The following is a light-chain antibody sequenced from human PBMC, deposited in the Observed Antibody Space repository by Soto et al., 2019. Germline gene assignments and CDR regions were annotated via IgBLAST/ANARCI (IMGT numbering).Light chain of an antibody. Sequence: QSVLTQPASVSGSPGQSITISCTGTSSDGGGYHSVSWYQQPPGKAPKLRIYEVINRPSGVSNRISGSKSGKTASMTISGLQPEDEADYYCSSYTRSRTRVFDGGTQLTVL. CDR2: EVI. J-gene: IGLJ3*02. V-gene: IGLV2-14*01. CDR1: SSDGGGYHS. CDR3: SSYTRSRTRV.